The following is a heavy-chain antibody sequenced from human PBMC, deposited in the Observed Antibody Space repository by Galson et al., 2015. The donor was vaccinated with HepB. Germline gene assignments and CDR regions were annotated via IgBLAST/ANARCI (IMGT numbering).Heavy chain of an antibody. Sequence: SLRLSCAASGFTFSSYGMHWVRQAPGTGLEWVAVISYDGNNKYYADSVKGRFTISRDNSKNTLYLQINSLRAEDTAVYYCAKAADGYYSGMDVWGQGTTVTVSS. CDR1: GFTFSSYG. V-gene: IGHV3-30*18. D-gene: IGHD5-24*01. CDR3: AKAADGYYSGMDV. CDR2: ISYDGNNK. J-gene: IGHJ6*02.